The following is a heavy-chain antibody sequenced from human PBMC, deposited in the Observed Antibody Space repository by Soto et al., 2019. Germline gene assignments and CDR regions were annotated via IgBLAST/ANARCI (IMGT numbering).Heavy chain of an antibody. Sequence: QLQVQESGPGLVKPSETLSLTCTVSGDSVSSDSYYWAWIRQPPGQGLEWIGSMFYSGNTYYNPSLMSRVTISVDTAENQFSRKLTYVTDDDTAIYYCASSTLGLATLKIPEYWGQGSLVTVSS. J-gene: IGHJ4*02. V-gene: IGHV4-39*01. D-gene: IGHD3-16*01. CDR2: MFYSGNT. CDR3: ASSTLGLATLKIPEY. CDR1: GDSVSSDSYY.